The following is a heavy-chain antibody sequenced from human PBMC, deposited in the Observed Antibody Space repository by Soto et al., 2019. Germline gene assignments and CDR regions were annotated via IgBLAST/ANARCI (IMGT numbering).Heavy chain of an antibody. J-gene: IGHJ6*02. CDR3: ARDKAYYYYYYGMDV. CDR2: INPSGGST. V-gene: IGHV1-46*01. CDR1: GYTFTSYY. Sequence: ASVKVSCTASGYTFTSYYMHWVRQAPGQGLEWMGIINPSGGSTSYAQKFQGRVTMTRDTSTSTVYMELSSLRSEDTAVYYCARDKAYYYYYYGMDVWGQGTTVTVSS.